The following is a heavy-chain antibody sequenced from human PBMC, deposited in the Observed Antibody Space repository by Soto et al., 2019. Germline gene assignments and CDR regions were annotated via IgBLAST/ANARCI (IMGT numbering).Heavy chain of an antibody. D-gene: IGHD2-2*01. J-gene: IGHJ6*02. CDR1: GYTFTGYY. CDR3: ARETIVVVPAAYYGMDV. CDR2: INPNSGGT. V-gene: IGHV1-2*02. Sequence: ASVKVSCKASGYTFTGYYMHWVRQAPGQGLEWMGWINPNSGGTNYAQKFQGRVTMTRGTSISTAYMELSRLRSDDTAVYYCARETIVVVPAAYYGMDVWGQGTTVTVSS.